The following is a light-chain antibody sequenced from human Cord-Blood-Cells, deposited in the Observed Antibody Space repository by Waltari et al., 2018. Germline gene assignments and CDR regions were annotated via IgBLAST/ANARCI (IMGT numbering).Light chain of an antibody. J-gene: IGLJ3*02. V-gene: IGLV3-21*04. CDR1: NIGSKR. CDR2: YDS. Sequence: SYVLTQPPSVPVAPGTTARITCGGNNIGSKRGHWYQQKPGQAPVLVIYYDSDRPSGIPERFSGSNSGNTATLTISRVEAGDEADYYCQVWDSSSDHPVFGGGTKLTVL. CDR3: QVWDSSSDHPV.